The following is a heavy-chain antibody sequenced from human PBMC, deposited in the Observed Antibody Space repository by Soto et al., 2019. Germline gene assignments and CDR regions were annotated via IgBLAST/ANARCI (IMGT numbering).Heavy chain of an antibody. CDR3: AREFYGYYTYGPGDY. J-gene: IGHJ4*02. CDR1: GLMFGAIW. V-gene: IGHV3-7*01. Sequence: EAQLVESGGGLVQPGGPLRPPGEAPGLMFGAIWLSWFRQVPGKGLEWVAKINEDGSERKYVDSVKGRFTTPRDTPNNLLFLQMNSLRDEDTAVYYCAREFYGYYTYGPGDYWGQGTLVAVSS. CDR2: INEDGSER. D-gene: IGHD3-3*01.